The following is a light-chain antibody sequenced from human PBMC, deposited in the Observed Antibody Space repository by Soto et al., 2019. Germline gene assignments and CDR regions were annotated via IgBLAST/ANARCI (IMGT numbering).Light chain of an antibody. CDR3: QQYNNWPRT. CDR2: GAS. J-gene: IGKJ1*01. Sequence: ETVMTQSEATLSVSPGERATLSCRASQSIHTNLAWYQQKPGQPPRLLIYGASTRVTGIPTRFGGSGSGTEFTLTISSLQSEDFAVYYCQQYNNWPRTFGQGTKVEIK. V-gene: IGKV3-15*01. CDR1: QSIHTN.